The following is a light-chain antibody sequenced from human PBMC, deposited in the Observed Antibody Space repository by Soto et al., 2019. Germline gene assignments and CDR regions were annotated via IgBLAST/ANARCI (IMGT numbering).Light chain of an antibody. CDR2: EVS. V-gene: IGLV2-14*01. J-gene: IGLJ1*01. CDR3: SSYTSSSTLAFYV. CDR1: SSDVGGYNY. Sequence: QSALTQPASVSGSPGQSITISCTGTSSDVGGYNYVSWYQQHPGKAPQLMIYEVSNRPSGVSNRFSGSKSGNTASLTISGLQAEDEADYYCSSYTSSSTLAFYVFGTGTKVTVL.